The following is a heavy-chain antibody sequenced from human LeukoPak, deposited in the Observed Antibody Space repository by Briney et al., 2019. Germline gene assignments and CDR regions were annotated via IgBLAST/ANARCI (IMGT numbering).Heavy chain of an antibody. CDR2: IYYSGST. V-gene: IGHV4-59*01. Sequence: SETLSLTCTVSGGSISSYYWSWIRQPPGKGLEWIGYIYYSGSTNYNPSLKSRVTISVDTSKNQFSLKLSSVTAADTAVYYCAGSARNYYMDVWGKGTTVTVSS. D-gene: IGHD3-10*01. CDR1: GGSISSYY. J-gene: IGHJ6*03. CDR3: AGSARNYYMDV.